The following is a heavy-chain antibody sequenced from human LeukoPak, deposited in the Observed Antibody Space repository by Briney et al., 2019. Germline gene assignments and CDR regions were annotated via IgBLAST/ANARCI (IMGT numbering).Heavy chain of an antibody. J-gene: IGHJ6*04. D-gene: IGHD3-10*02. CDR1: GFTFSSYA. Sequence: GGSLRLSCAASGFTFSSYAMSWVRQAPGKGLEWVSYISSSGSTIYYADSVKGRFTISRDNAKNSLYLQMNSLRAEDTAVYYCAELRITMIGGVWGKGTTVTISS. CDR2: ISSSGSTI. V-gene: IGHV3-48*03. CDR3: AELRITMIGGV.